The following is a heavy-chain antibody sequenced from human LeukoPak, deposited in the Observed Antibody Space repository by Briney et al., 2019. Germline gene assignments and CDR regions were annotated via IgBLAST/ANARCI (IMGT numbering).Heavy chain of an antibody. CDR2: INAGNGNT. CDR3: ARVRQLPNWFDP. CDR1: GYTFTSYA. Sequence: ASVKVSCKASGYTFTSYAMHWVRQAPGQRLEWMGWINAGNGNTKYSQKFQGRVTITRDTSASTAYMELSSLRSEDTAVYYCARVRQLPNWFDPWGQGILVTVSS. V-gene: IGHV1-3*01. J-gene: IGHJ5*02. D-gene: IGHD6-6*01.